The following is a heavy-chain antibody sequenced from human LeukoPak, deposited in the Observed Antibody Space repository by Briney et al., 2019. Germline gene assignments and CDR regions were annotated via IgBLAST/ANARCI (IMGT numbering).Heavy chain of an antibody. CDR1: GYTFTSYG. V-gene: IGHV1-18*01. D-gene: IGHD3-9*01. CDR3: ARGDILTGYYIYADFDY. J-gene: IGHJ4*02. Sequence: ASVKVSCKASGYTFTSYGISWVRQAPGQGLEWMGWISAYNGNTNYAQKLQGRVTMTTDTSTSTAYMELRSLRSDDTAVYYCARGDILTGYYIYADFDYWGQGTLVTVSS. CDR2: ISAYNGNT.